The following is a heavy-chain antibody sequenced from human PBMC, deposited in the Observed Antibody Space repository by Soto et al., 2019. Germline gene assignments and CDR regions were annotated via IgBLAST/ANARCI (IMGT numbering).Heavy chain of an antibody. D-gene: IGHD3-9*01. CDR2: IKSKTDGGTT. CDR3: TTDSPILRYFDWLLQVQQP. CDR1: GFTFSNAW. J-gene: IGHJ5*02. Sequence: GGSLRLSCAASGFTFSNAWMSWVRQAPGKGLEWVGRIKSKTDGGTTDYAAPVKGRFTISRDDSKNTLYLQMNSLKTEDTAVYYCTTDSPILRYFDWLLQVQQPWGQGTLVTVSS. V-gene: IGHV3-15*01.